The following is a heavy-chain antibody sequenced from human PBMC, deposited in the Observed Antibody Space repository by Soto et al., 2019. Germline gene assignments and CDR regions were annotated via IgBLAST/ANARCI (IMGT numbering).Heavy chain of an antibody. CDR1: GGTFSSYA. J-gene: IGHJ6*02. D-gene: IGHD2-2*01. Sequence: VKVSCKASGGTFSSYAISWVRQAPGQGLEWMGGIIPIFGTANYAQKFQGRVTITADKSTSTAYMELSSLRSEDTAVYYCARFGLGYCSSTSCFYYYYYGMDVWGQGTTVTVSS. V-gene: IGHV1-69*13. CDR3: ARFGLGYCSSTSCFYYYYYGMDV. CDR2: IIPIFGTA.